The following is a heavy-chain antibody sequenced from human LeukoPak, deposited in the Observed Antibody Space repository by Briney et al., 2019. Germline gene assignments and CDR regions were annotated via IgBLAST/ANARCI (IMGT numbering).Heavy chain of an antibody. CDR3: ARSGGWDGMDV. CDR2: ISSSSGTI. Sequence: GGSLRLSCAASGFTFSSYSMNWVRQAPGKGLEWVSYISSSSGTILYADSVKGRFTISRDNAKNSLYLQMNSLRAEDTAVYYCARSGGWDGMDVWGQGTAVTVSS. CDR1: GFTFSSYS. D-gene: IGHD1-1*01. V-gene: IGHV3-48*01. J-gene: IGHJ6*02.